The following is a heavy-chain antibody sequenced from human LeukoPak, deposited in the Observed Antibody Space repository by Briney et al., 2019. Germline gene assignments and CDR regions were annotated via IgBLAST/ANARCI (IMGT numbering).Heavy chain of an antibody. V-gene: IGHV1-46*01. CDR1: GYTFTSYY. D-gene: IGHD2-21*02. CDR2: INPSGGST. J-gene: IGHJ4*02. CDR3: ARSDRGGDCYSSRGYIDY. Sequence: ASVKGSCKASGYTFTSYYMHWVRQAPGQRLEWIGIINPSGGSTSYAQKFQGRVTMTRDTSTSTVYMELSSLRSEDTAVYYCARSDRGGDCYSSRGYIDYWGQGTLVTVSS.